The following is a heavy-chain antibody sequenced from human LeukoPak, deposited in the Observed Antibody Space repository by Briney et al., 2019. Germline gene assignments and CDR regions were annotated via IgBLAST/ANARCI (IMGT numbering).Heavy chain of an antibody. J-gene: IGHJ4*02. CDR1: GYTFTSYY. D-gene: IGHD5-12*01. Sequence: ASVTDSFMASGYTFTSYYMHWVRQAPGHGLEWMGIINPSGGSTSYAQKFQGRVTMTRDTSTSTVYMELSSLRSEDTAVYYCATFGDGYSGYGFHYWGQGTLVTVSS. CDR2: INPSGGST. CDR3: ATFGDGYSGYGFHY. V-gene: IGHV1-46*01.